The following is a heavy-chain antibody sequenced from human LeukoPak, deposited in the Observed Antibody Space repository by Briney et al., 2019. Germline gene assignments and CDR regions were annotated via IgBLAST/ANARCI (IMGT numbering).Heavy chain of an antibody. CDR2: INPKSGDT. Sequence: ASVKVSCKASGYTFTDYYMHWVRQAPGQGLEWMGWINPKSGDTKYAQKFQGRVTMTRDTSISTAYMELSRLRSDDTAVYYCATQRGSYLWGTDFDYWGQGTLVTVSS. J-gene: IGHJ4*02. V-gene: IGHV1-2*02. CDR1: GYTFTDYY. D-gene: IGHD3-16*01. CDR3: ATQRGSYLWGTDFDY.